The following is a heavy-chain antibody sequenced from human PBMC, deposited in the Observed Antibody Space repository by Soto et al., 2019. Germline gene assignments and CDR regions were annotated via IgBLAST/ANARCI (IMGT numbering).Heavy chain of an antibody. CDR1: GGSVSNKTYY. V-gene: IGHV4-61*01. J-gene: IGHJ4*02. CDR3: ARTTAVPNTLRSRYFFDY. CDR2: VYYSGTT. Sequence: QVQLQESGPGLLKPSETLSLTCSVSGGSVSNKTYYWSWIRQPPGKRLEWIGYVYYSGTTNYNPSLMSRVTISVDLSKNQFSLRLSSVTTADTALYSCARTTAVPNTLRSRYFFDYWGQGTLVTVSS. D-gene: IGHD4-17*01.